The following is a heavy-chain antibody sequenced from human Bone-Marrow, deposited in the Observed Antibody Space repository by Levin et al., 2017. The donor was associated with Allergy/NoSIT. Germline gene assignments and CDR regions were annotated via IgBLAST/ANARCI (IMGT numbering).Heavy chain of an antibody. CDR3: ARSRIEAAGTGAFDI. CDR2: ISGSGGNI. V-gene: IGHV3-23*01. CDR1: GFPFSSYA. Sequence: GGSLRLSCAASGFPFSSYAMSWVRQAPGKGLEWVSAISGSGGNINYADSVKGRLTISRDNSKNTLHLQMDSLRAEDTAIYYCARSRIEAAGTGAFDIWGQGTMVTVSS. J-gene: IGHJ3*02. D-gene: IGHD6-13*01.